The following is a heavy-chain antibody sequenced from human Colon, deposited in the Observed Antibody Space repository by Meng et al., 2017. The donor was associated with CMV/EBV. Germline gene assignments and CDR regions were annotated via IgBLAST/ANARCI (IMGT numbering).Heavy chain of an antibody. Sequence: GSLRLSCSVSGGSITSSGYYWGWVRQPPGMGPQWIASLHYTGSLAYNPSFQSRATIAADTSNNQFSLKLTSVTAADTAVYYCAKELRGSDYFGPGYWGRGTLVTVSS. V-gene: IGHV4-39*07. CDR1: GGSITSSGYY. D-gene: IGHD2/OR15-2a*01. J-gene: IGHJ4*02. CDR3: AKELRGSDYFGPGY. CDR2: LHYTGSL.